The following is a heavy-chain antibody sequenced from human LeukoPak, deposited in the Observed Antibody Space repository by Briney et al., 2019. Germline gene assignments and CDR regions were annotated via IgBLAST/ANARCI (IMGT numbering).Heavy chain of an antibody. J-gene: IGHJ5*02. D-gene: IGHD2-2*01. CDR1: GFSFSGAW. CDR2: INHSGST. Sequence: GSPRLSCAASGFSFSGAWMSWVRQPPGKGLEWIGEINHSGSTNYNPSLKSRVTISVDTSKNQFSLKLSSVTAADTAAYYCARGLSVVVVPAAIVPWFDPWGQGTLVTVSS. CDR3: ARGLSVVVVPAAIVPWFDP. V-gene: IGHV4-34*01.